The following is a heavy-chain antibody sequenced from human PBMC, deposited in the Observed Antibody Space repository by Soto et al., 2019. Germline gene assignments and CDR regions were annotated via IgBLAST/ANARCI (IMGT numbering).Heavy chain of an antibody. CDR2: IIPILGIA. CDR1: GGTFSIYT. Sequence: SVKVSCKASGGTFSIYTIIWVRQAPGQGLEWMGRIIPILGIANYAQKFQGRVTITADKSTSTAYMELSSLRSEDTAVYYCARGSGGDYVDYWGQGTLVTVSS. J-gene: IGHJ4*02. CDR3: ARGSGGDYVDY. V-gene: IGHV1-69*02. D-gene: IGHD3-10*01.